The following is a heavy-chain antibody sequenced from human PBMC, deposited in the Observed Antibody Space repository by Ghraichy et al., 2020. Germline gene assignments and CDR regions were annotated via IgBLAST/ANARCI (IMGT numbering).Heavy chain of an antibody. V-gene: IGHV4-38-2*02. CDR3: ARGHSPENYEILTVYLNWFDP. J-gene: IGHJ5*02. D-gene: IGHD3-9*01. CDR1: GYSINSDYY. Sequence: SETLSLTCTVSGYSINSDYYWGWIRQPPGKGLEWIGNIYHSGSTYYTPSLKSRVTISVDTSKNQFSLKLSSVTAADTAVYYCARGHSPENYEILTVYLNWFDPWGQGTLVTVSS. CDR2: IYHSGST.